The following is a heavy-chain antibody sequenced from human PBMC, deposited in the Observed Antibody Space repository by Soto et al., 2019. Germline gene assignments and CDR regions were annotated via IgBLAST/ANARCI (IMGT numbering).Heavy chain of an antibody. CDR2: ISSSSSYI. J-gene: IGHJ6*02. CDR1: GFTFSSYS. CDR3: ARDRGGGEDYYYYGMDV. D-gene: IGHD3-10*01. V-gene: IGHV3-21*01. Sequence: EVQLVESGGGLVKPGGSLRLSCAASGFTFSSYSMNWVRQAPGKGLEWVSSISSSSSYIYYADSVKGRFTISRDNAKNSLYLQMNSLRAEDTAVYYCARDRGGGEDYYYYGMDVWGQGTTVTVSS.